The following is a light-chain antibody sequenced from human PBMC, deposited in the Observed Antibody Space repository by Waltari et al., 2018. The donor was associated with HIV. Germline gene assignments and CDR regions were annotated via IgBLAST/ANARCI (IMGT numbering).Light chain of an antibody. CDR3: QTWDTGPV. J-gene: IGLJ3*02. CDR1: GGLSSYA. V-gene: IGLV4-69*01. Sequence: ASVKITCTLNGGLSSYAIAWHQHQPEKGPRYLMKLKSDGSHNREDEIPDRFSASNSGADHHLTISSLQSEDEGYYYCQTWDTGPVFGGGTKLTVL. CDR2: LKSDGSH.